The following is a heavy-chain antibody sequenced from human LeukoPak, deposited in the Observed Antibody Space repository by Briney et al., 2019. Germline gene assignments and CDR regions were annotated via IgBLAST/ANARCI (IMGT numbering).Heavy chain of an antibody. CDR2: IHDSVIT. Sequence: PSETLSLTCSVSGVSIINYYWSCIRQPPRKALEWVGYIHDSVITNYNPSLKRRVTISVDTSRNQFSLRLRSVTAADTAVYYCARASSGWYGLFDNWGQGTLVTVSS. CDR3: ARASSGWYGLFDN. V-gene: IGHV4-59*01. CDR1: GVSIINYY. D-gene: IGHD6-19*01. J-gene: IGHJ4*02.